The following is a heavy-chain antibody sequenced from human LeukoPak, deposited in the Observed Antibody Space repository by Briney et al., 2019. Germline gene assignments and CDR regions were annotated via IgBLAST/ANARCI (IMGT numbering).Heavy chain of an antibody. Sequence: ASVKVSCKASGYTFTGYYMHWVRQAPGQGLEWMGRINPNSGCTNYAQKFQGRVTMTRDTSISTAYMELSRLRSDDTAVYYCASLAFDYYDSSGYELWGQGTLVTVSS. CDR3: ASLAFDYYDSSGYEL. CDR1: GYTFTGYY. V-gene: IGHV1-2*06. CDR2: INPNSGCT. J-gene: IGHJ4*02. D-gene: IGHD3-22*01.